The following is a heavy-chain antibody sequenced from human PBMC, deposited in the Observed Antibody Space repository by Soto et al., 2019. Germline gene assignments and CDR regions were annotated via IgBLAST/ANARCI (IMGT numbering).Heavy chain of an antibody. Sequence: PGGSLRLSCAASGFTFSNAWINWVRQAPGKGLEWVGRIKSKTDGGTTDYAEPEKGRFAISRDDSNNMVYLQMNSLKIEDTAVYSCPAASYSTTRIVCFDYRGHGTRVSVSS. D-gene: IGHD2-8*01. V-gene: IGHV3-15*07. J-gene: IGHJ4*01. CDR2: IKSKTDGGTT. CDR1: GFTFSNAW. CDR3: PAASYSTTRIVCFDY.